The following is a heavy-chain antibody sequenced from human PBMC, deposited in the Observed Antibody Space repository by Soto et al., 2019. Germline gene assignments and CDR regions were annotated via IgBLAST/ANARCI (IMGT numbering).Heavy chain of an antibody. CDR2: ISYDGSNK. CDR3: AKPRRIAEGWFDT. Sequence: PGGSLRLSCAASGFAFSSYGMHWVRQAPGKGLEWVAVISYDGSNKYYADSVKGRFTISRDNSKNTLYLQMNSLRAEETAVYYCAKPRRIAEGWFDTWGQGTL. V-gene: IGHV3-30*18. CDR1: GFAFSSYG. D-gene: IGHD6-13*01. J-gene: IGHJ5*02.